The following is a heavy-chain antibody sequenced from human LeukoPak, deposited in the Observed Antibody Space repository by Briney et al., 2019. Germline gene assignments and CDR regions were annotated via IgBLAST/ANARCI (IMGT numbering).Heavy chain of an antibody. J-gene: IGHJ4*02. CDR2: INPSGGST. CDR3: ARLTPDYGDSIDY. V-gene: IGHV1-46*01. Sequence: ASVKVSCKASGYTFTSYYMHWVRQAPGQGLEWMGIINPSGGSTSYSQKFQGRVTMTRDTSTSTVYMELSSLGSEDTAVYYCARLTPDYGDSIDYWGQGTLVTVSS. D-gene: IGHD4-17*01. CDR1: GYTFTSYY.